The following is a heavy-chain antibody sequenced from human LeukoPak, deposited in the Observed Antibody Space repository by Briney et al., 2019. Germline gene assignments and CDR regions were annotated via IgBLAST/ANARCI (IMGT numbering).Heavy chain of an antibody. CDR1: GYSFPTYW. CDR3: ARPPSRGYSSSFEY. J-gene: IGHJ4*02. CDR2: IYPDESNI. V-gene: IGHV5-51*01. Sequence: GESLKISCKGSGYSFPTYWIAWVRQMPGKGPERMGIIYPDESNIRYSPSFQGQVTISADKSISTAYLQWSSLKASDTAMYYCARPPSRGYSSSFEYWGQGTLVTVSS. D-gene: IGHD2-2*03.